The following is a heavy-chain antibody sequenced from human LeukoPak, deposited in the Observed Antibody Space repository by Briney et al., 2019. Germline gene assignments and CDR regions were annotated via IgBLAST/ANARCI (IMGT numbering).Heavy chain of an antibody. J-gene: IGHJ4*02. V-gene: IGHV3-7*01. CDR1: GFTFSGYW. D-gene: IGHD3-22*01. Sequence: GGSLRLSCAASGFTFSGYWMSWVRQTPGEGLEYLANINEVGSQKFYMDSVKGRFTISGDNAKNTLYLQMNSLRAEDTAVYYCATNSYYRFDYWGQGTLVTVSS. CDR3: ATNSYYRFDY. CDR2: INEVGSQK.